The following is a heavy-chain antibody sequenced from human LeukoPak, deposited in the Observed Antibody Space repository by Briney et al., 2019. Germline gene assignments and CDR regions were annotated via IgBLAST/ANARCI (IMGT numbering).Heavy chain of an antibody. CDR3: ARGDGAY. CDR2: MYHSGST. Sequence: SETLSLTCTVSGYSISSGYLWGWVRPPPGKGLEWIGNMYHSGSTYYNSSLKSRVTISLDTSKNQFSLKLNSVTAADTAVYYCARGDGAYWGQGILVTVSS. CDR1: GYSISSGYL. V-gene: IGHV4-38-2*02. D-gene: IGHD2-21*02. J-gene: IGHJ4*02.